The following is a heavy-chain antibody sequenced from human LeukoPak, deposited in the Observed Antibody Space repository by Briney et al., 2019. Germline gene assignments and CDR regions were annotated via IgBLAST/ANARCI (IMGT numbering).Heavy chain of an antibody. CDR3: ARALYSSSWPNMDV. Sequence: GASVKVSCKASGYTFNSYGISWVRQAPGQGLEWMGWISAYNGDTNYAQKLQGRVTMTTDTSTSTAYMELRSLRSDDTAVYYCARALYSSSWPNMDVWGKGTTVTVSS. J-gene: IGHJ6*03. D-gene: IGHD6-13*01. CDR2: ISAYNGDT. CDR1: GYTFNSYG. V-gene: IGHV1-18*01.